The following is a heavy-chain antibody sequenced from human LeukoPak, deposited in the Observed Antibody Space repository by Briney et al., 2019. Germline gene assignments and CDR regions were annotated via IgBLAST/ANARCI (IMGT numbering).Heavy chain of an antibody. D-gene: IGHD5-18*01. CDR3: VKEFGGHSYGAYFDY. J-gene: IGHJ4*02. CDR2: VSSDGSVE. CDR1: TFTFSNYG. Sequence: GWSLRLSCAASTFTFSNYGMQWVRQAPGKGLEWVAVVSSDGSVEYYGDSVKGRFTISRDNFKNTLYLQMNSLRVEDTAVYYCVKEFGGHSYGAYFDYWGQGTLVTVSS. V-gene: IGHV3-30*18.